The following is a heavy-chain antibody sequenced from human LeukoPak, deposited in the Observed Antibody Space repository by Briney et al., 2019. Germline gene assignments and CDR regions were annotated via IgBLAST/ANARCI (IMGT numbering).Heavy chain of an antibody. CDR3: ATCGGGIAAAGSLDY. CDR2: INHSGST. Sequence: SETLSLTRAVYGGSFSGYYWSWIRQPPGKGLEWIGEINHSGSTNYNPSLKSRVTISVDTSKNQFSLKLNSVTAADTAVYYCATCGGGIAAAGSLDYWGQGTLVTVSS. V-gene: IGHV4-34*01. J-gene: IGHJ4*02. D-gene: IGHD6-13*01. CDR1: GGSFSGYY.